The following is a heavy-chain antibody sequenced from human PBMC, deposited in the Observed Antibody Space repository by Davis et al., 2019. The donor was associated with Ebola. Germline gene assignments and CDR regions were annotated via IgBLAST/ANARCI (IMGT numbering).Heavy chain of an antibody. J-gene: IGHJ4*02. CDR2: IRSKANSYAT. V-gene: IGHV3-73*01. Sequence: AASVKISCAASGFTFSGSAMHWVRQASGKGLEWVGRIRSKANSYATAYAASVKGRFTISRDDSKNTAYLQMNSLKTEDTAVYYCTSTTGTNDYWGQGTLVTVSS. CDR1: GFTFSGSA. CDR3: TSTTGTNDY. D-gene: IGHD1-1*01.